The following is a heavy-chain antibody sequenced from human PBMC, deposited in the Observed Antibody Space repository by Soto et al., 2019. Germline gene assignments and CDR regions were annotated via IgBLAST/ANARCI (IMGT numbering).Heavy chain of an antibody. CDR2: INPSGGST. D-gene: IGHD3-9*01. Sequence: ASVKVSCKASGCTFTSYAISCVRQAPGQGLEWMGIINPSGGSTSYAQKFQGRVTMTRDTSTSTVYMELSSLRSEDTAVYYCARTDFDWLLHYFDYWGQGTLVTVSS. V-gene: IGHV1-46*01. CDR3: ARTDFDWLLHYFDY. CDR1: GCTFTSYA. J-gene: IGHJ4*02.